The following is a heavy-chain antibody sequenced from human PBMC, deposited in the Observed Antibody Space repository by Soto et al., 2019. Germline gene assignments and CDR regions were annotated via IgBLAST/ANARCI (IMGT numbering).Heavy chain of an antibody. J-gene: IGHJ4*02. CDR2: ISGSGGST. V-gene: IGHV3-23*01. D-gene: IGHD4-4*01. Sequence: EVQLLESGGGLVQPGGSLRLSCAASGFTFSSYAMSWVRQAPGKGLEWVSAISGSGGSTYYAVSVKGRFTISRDNSKNTLYLQMNSLRAEDTAVYYCAKGVLQLPAFDYWGQGTLVTVSS. CDR3: AKGVLQLPAFDY. CDR1: GFTFSSYA.